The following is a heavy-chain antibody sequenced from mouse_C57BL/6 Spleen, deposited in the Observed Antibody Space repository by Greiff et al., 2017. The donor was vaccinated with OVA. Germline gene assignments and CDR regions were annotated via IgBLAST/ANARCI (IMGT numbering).Heavy chain of an antibody. CDR3: TEELGEAWFAY. D-gene: IGHD4-1*01. CDR2: IRLKSDNYAT. Sequence: EVQGVESGGGLVQPGGSMKLSCVASGFTFSNYWMNWVRQSPEKGLEWVAQIRLKSDNYATHYAESVKGRFTISRDDSKSSVYLQMNNLRAEDTGIYYCTEELGEAWFAYWGQGTLVTVSA. CDR1: GFTFSNYW. V-gene: IGHV6-3*01. J-gene: IGHJ3*01.